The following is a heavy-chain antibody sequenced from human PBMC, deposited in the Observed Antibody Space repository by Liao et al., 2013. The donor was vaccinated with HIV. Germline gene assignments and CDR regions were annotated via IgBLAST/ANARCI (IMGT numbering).Heavy chain of an antibody. CDR3: ARGRIAARHHY. D-gene: IGHD6-6*01. CDR1: GGSISSGSYY. V-gene: IGHV4-61*02. CDR2: IYTSGSA. Sequence: QVQLQESGPGLVKPSQTLSLTCTVSGGSISSGSYYWSWIRQPAGKGLEWIGRIYTSGSANYNPSLKSRVTISADTSKNQFSLKLSSVTAADTAVYYCARGRIAARHHYWGQGTLVTVSS. J-gene: IGHJ4*02.